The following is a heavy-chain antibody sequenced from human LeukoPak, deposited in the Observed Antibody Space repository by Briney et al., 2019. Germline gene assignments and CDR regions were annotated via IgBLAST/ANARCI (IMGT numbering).Heavy chain of an antibody. D-gene: IGHD3-16*01. Sequence: KLGESLEISCQCSGYTFTTYWLGWVRQTPGKGLEWMGIIYPGDGDIRYSPSVQGQVTISADRSIITAYLQWSSLKASDSAMYYCARGRGVFGGVMSYYFDYWGQGTLVTVSS. V-gene: IGHV5-51*01. CDR1: GYTFTTYW. CDR2: IYPGDGDI. CDR3: ARGRGVFGGVMSYYFDY. J-gene: IGHJ4*02.